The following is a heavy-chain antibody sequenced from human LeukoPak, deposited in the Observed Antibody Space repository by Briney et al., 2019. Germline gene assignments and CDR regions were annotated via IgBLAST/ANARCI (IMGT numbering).Heavy chain of an antibody. V-gene: IGHV7-4-1*02. J-gene: IGHJ1*01. CDR2: INTNTGNP. CDR1: XXXFTXXX. CDR3: AEGYEGVQH. Sequence: SXXXFTXXXXXWVXXXXXXGLEWMGWINTNTGNPTYAQGFTGRFVFSLDTSVSTAYLQISSLKAEDTAVYYCAEGYEGVQHWGQGTLVTVSS. D-gene: IGHD1-1*01.